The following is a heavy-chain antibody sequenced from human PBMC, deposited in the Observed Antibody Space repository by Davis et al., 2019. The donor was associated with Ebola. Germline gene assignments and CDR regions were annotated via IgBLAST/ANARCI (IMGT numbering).Heavy chain of an antibody. V-gene: IGHV1-2*06. J-gene: IGHJ4*02. CDR3: ARFTTVVVVPPATVHNKYYFDY. CDR1: GYTFTGYY. Sequence: GESLKISCKGSGYTFTGYYIHWVRQAPGQGLEWVGRLNPNSGDTNSAQKFQGRVTMTRDTSLSTAYMELTRLTSDDTAVYYCARFTTVVVVPPATVHNKYYFDYWGQGTLVTVSS. CDR2: LNPNSGDT. D-gene: IGHD2-15*01.